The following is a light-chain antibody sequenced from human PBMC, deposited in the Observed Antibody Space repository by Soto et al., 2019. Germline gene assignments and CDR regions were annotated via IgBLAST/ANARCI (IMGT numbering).Light chain of an antibody. CDR3: QHYKSYPWT. Sequence: DIQMTQSPATLSASVGDSVTITCRASQSISHWLAWYQQKPGKAPKLLIYKASTLKSGVPSRFSGSGSGTEFTLTISSLQPDDFAIYYCQHYKSYPWTFGQGTKVDIK. CDR1: QSISHW. V-gene: IGKV1-5*03. CDR2: KAS. J-gene: IGKJ1*01.